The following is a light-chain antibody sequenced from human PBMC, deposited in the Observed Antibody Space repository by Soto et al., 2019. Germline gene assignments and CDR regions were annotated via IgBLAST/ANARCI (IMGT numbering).Light chain of an antibody. V-gene: IGKV1-5*01. J-gene: IGKJ2*01. CDR3: QQYDSYPYP. CDR2: DAS. CDR1: QSISGW. Sequence: DIQMTQSPSTLSASVGDRVTITCRASQSISGWLAWHQQRPGNAPKLLIHDASNLESGVPSRFSGSGSGSEFTLTISSLQPDDFATYYCQQYDSYPYPFGQGTKLEIK.